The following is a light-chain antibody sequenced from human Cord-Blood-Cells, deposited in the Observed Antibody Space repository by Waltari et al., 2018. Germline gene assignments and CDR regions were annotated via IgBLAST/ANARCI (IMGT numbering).Light chain of an antibody. Sequence: QSVLTQPPSVSAAPGQKVTISCSGSSSNLGNNSVACYQQLPGTAPKLLIYENNKRPSGIPDRFSGSKSGTSATLGITGLRTGDEADDYCGTWDSSLSAWVFGGGTKLTVL. V-gene: IGLV1-51*02. CDR1: SSNLGNNS. J-gene: IGLJ3*02. CDR2: ENN. CDR3: GTWDSSLSAWV.